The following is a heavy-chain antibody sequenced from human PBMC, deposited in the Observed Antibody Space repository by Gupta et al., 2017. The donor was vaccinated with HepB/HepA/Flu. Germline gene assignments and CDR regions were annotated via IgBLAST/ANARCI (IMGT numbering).Heavy chain of an antibody. CDR2: IYYCRRT. D-gene: IGHD3-10*01. CDR1: GGSISSYY. CDR3: ARDTIRHGSGSYTYYYYGMDV. V-gene: IGHV4-59*08. Sequence: QVQLQESGPGLVKPSETLSLTCTVSGGSISSYYWSWIRQPPGKGLEWIGYIYYCRRTNYNPSLKSRVTISVDTSKHQFSLKLSSVTAADTAVYYCARDTIRHGSGSYTYYYYGMDVWGQGTTGTVSS. J-gene: IGHJ6*02.